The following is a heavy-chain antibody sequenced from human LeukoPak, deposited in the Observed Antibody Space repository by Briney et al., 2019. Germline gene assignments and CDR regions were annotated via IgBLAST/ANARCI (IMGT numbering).Heavy chain of an antibody. CDR1: GYTFTGYY. Sequence: ASVKVSCKASGYTFTGYYMHWVRQAPGPGPEWMGLINPNSGGTNYAQKFQGRVTMTRDTSLSTVYMELSRLRSDDTAVYYCATQATSGWHFSWGQGTLVTVSS. CDR3: ATQATSGWHFS. CDR2: INPNSGGT. J-gene: IGHJ5*02. V-gene: IGHV1-2*02. D-gene: IGHD6-19*01.